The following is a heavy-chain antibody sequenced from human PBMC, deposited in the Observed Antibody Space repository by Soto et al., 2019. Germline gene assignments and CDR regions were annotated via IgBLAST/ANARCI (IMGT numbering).Heavy chain of an antibody. CDR3: ARSVFP. J-gene: IGHJ5*02. V-gene: IGHV4-31*03. Sequence: SETLSLTCTVSGGSITSGGYYWSWIRHHPGKGLEWIGYIYYSGFTYYNPSLKSRVTISVDTSKNQFSLKLSSVTAADTAVYYCARSVFPWGQGTLVTVS. CDR2: IYYSGFT. CDR1: GGSITSGGYY.